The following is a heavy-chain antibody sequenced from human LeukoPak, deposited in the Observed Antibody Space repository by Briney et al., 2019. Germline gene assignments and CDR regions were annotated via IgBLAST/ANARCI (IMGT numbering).Heavy chain of an antibody. D-gene: IGHD3-16*01. Sequence: PSETLSLTCPVSDDSISDYYRGWIRQPPGKGLEWIGYLHNSGTSTYNPSLKSRVTIPADTSKNQFSLKLNSLTTADTAVYYCTRGAGWLIDYWGQGILVTVSS. CDR3: TRGAGWLIDY. J-gene: IGHJ4*02. CDR2: LHNSGTS. V-gene: IGHV4-59*01. CDR1: DDSISDYY.